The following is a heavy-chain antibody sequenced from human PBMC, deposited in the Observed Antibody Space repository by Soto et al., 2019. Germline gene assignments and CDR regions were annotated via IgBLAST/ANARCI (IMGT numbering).Heavy chain of an antibody. D-gene: IGHD1-26*01. Sequence: QVQLVQSGAEVKKPGASVKVSCKASGYTFTSYGISWVRQAPGQGLEWMGWISAYNGNTNYAQKLQGRVTMTKDTSTSTAYMELRSLRSDDTAVYYCARDEPGIVGATASGMDVWGQGTTVTVSS. CDR2: ISAYNGNT. CDR3: ARDEPGIVGATASGMDV. J-gene: IGHJ6*02. V-gene: IGHV1-18*04. CDR1: GYTFTSYG.